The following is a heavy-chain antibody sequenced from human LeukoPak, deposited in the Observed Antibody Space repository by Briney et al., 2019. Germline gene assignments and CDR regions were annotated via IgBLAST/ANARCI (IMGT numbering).Heavy chain of an antibody. CDR1: GGSISSSSYY. D-gene: IGHD6-19*01. V-gene: IGHV4-39*07. J-gene: IGHJ5*02. CDR3: AKSNGWSYNWFDP. Sequence: SETLSLTCTVSGGSISSSSYYWGWIRQPPGKGLEWIGSIYYSGSTNYNPSLKSRVTISVDTSKNQFSLKLSSVTAADTAVYYCAKSNGWSYNWFDPWGQGTLVTVSS. CDR2: IYYSGST.